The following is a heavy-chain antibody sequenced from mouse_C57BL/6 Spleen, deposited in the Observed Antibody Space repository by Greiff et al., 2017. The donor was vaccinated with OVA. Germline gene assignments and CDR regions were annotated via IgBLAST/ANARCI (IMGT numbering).Heavy chain of an antibody. CDR1: GYTFTSYW. V-gene: IGHV1-64*01. J-gene: IGHJ1*03. CDR2: IHPNSGST. D-gene: IGHD2-1*01. CDR3: GGGNYWYFDV. Sequence: QVQLQQPGAELVKPGASVKLSCKASGYTFTSYWMHWVKQRPGQGLEWIGMIHPNSGSTNYNEKFKSKATLTVDKSASTAYMQLSSLTSEDSAVYYCGGGNYWYFDVWGTGTTVTVSS.